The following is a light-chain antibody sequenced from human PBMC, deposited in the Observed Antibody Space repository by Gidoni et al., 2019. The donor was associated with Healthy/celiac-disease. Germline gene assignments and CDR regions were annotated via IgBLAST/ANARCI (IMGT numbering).Light chain of an antibody. V-gene: IGLV2-14*01. Sequence: QSALTQPASVSGSPGQSITISCTGTSSDVGGYNYVSWYQQHPGKAPKLMIYAVSNRPSGVSNRFSGSKSGNTASLTSSGLQAEDEADYYCSSYTSSSTLYVFGTGTKVTVL. J-gene: IGLJ1*01. CDR2: AVS. CDR1: SSDVGGYNY. CDR3: SSYTSSSTLYV.